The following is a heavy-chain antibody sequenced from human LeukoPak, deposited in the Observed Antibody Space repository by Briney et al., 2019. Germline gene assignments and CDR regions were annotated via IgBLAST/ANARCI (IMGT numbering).Heavy chain of an antibody. CDR2: MNANTGKT. D-gene: IGHD3-10*01. CDR1: GYIFINHD. V-gene: IGHV1-8*01. J-gene: IGHJ5*02. Sequence: ASVKVSCKASGYIFINHDIDWIRRAPGQGLEWTGWMNANTGKTGPARKFQGRLTMTRDTSLNTAYMELRNLRSEDTAVYYCARGAGAMGRDWFDPWGQGTLVTVSS. CDR3: ARGAGAMGRDWFDP.